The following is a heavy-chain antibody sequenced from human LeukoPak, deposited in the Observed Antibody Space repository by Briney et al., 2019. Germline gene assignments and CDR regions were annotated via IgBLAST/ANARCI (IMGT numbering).Heavy chain of an antibody. V-gene: IGHV5-51*01. CDR1: GYSFTCYW. J-gene: IGHJ4*02. D-gene: IGHD3-22*01. CDR3: ARVYYYDSSGYPFDY. CDR2: IYPGDSDT. Sequence: GESLKISCKGSGYSFTCYWIGWVRQMPGKGLEWMGIIYPGDSDTRYSPSFQGQVTISADKSISTAYLQWSSLKASDTAMYYCARVYYYDSSGYPFDYWGQGTLVSVSS.